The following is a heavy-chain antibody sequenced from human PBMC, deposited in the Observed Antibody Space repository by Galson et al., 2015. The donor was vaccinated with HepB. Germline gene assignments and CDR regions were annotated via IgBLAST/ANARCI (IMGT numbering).Heavy chain of an antibody. CDR3: ARDGGAYGSGDYYYYGLDV. J-gene: IGHJ6*02. D-gene: IGHD3-10*01. CDR2: IYHSGTT. Sequence: ETLSLTCAVYGGSFSGYYWGWIRQTPGKGPEWIGSIYHSGTTYYNPSLKSRVIMSVDTSKNQFSLKLSSVTAADTAVYYCARDGGAYGSGDYYYYGLDVWGQGTTVSVSS. V-gene: IGHV4-38-2*02. CDR1: GGSFSGYY.